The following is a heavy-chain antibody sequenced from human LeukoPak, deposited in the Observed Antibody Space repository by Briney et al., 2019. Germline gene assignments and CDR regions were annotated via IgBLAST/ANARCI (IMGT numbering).Heavy chain of an antibody. J-gene: IGHJ2*01. D-gene: IGHD5-24*01. V-gene: IGHV3-30*18. CDR3: AKEGDGYNIYWYFDL. CDR2: ISYDGSNK. CDR1: GFTFSSYG. Sequence: GGSLRLSCAASGFTFSSYGMHWVRQAPGKGLEWVAVISYDGSNKYYADSVKGRFTISRDNSKNTLYLQMNSLRAEDTAVYYCAKEGDGYNIYWYFDLWGRGTLVTVSS.